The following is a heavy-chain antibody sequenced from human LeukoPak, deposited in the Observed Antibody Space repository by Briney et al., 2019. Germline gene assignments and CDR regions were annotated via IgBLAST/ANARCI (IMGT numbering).Heavy chain of an antibody. CDR2: IIPIFGTA. D-gene: IGHD5-18*01. J-gene: IGHJ4*02. CDR3: AGPRPGYSYGPALDY. CDR1: GGTFSSYA. Sequence: GASVKVSCKASGGTFSSYAISWVRQAPGQGLEWMGGIIPIFGTANYAQKFQGRVTITADKSTSTAYMELSSLRSEDTAVYYCAGPRPGYSYGPALDYWGQGTLVTVSS. V-gene: IGHV1-69*06.